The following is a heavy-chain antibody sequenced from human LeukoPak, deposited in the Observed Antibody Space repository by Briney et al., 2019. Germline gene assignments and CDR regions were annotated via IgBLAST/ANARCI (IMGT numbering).Heavy chain of an antibody. CDR3: ARALRNLDY. V-gene: IGHV3-48*01. CDR2: ISSSSSTI. Sequence: RGWSLRLSCAATVFTCRSVSMNCVRHTPGKRLEWVSYISSSSSTIYYADSVKGRFTISRDNAKNSLYLQMNSLRAEDTAVYYCARALRNLDYWGQGTLVTVSS. J-gene: IGHJ4*02. D-gene: IGHD3-16*01. CDR1: VFTCRSVS.